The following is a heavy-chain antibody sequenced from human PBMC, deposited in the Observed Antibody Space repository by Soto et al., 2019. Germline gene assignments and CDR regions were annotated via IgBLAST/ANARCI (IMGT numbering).Heavy chain of an antibody. D-gene: IGHD2-21*02. CDR3: ARRSYCDGDCTRRPYDYYGMGV. CDR2: IYPGDSET. Sequence: EVQLVQSGAEVKKPGESLKISCKGSGYSFTSYRIVWLRQMPGKGLEWMGIIYPGDSETRYSPSIQGQVTMSADKSTSTAYLQWSSLKASDTAMYYCARRSYCDGDCTRRPYDYYGMGVWGQETTVTVSS. J-gene: IGHJ6*02. CDR1: GYSFTSYR. V-gene: IGHV5-51*01.